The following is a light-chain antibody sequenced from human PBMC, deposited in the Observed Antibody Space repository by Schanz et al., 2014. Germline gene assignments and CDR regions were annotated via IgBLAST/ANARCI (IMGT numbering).Light chain of an antibody. J-gene: IGKJ4*01. CDR2: DTS. Sequence: EIVLTQSPATLSLSPGERATLSCRASQRVTNSLIWYQQKPGQAPRLLIYDTSNRATAIPARFSGSGSGTDFTLTIRSLEPEDFAVYYCQHRATFGGGTTVEIK. V-gene: IGKV3-11*01. CDR1: QRVTNS. CDR3: QHRAT.